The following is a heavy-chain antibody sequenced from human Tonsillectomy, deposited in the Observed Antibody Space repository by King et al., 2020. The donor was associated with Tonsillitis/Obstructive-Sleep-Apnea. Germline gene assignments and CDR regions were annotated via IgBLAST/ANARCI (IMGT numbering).Heavy chain of an antibody. CDR2: INPSGGGA. CDR1: GYTFTNYY. CDR3: ARGGGSSSGVPYYYFYMAV. J-gene: IGHJ6*03. D-gene: IGHD6-6*01. V-gene: IGHV1-46*01. Sequence: QLVQSGAEVKKPGASVKVSCKASGYTFTNYYIHWVRQAPGQGLEWMGIINPSGGGATYAQNFQGRVTMTRDTSTSTVYMELSSLRSEDTAVYYCARGGGSSSGVPYYYFYMAVWGKGTTVTVSS.